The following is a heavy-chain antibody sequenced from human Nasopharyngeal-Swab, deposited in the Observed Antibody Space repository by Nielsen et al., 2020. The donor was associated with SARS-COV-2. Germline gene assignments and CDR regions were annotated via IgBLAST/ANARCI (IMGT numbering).Heavy chain of an antibody. CDR1: GFTFSSYS. CDR3: ARDFGDYTFDY. V-gene: IGHV3-66*01. J-gene: IGHJ4*02. Sequence: GESLKISCAASGFTFSSYSMSWVRQAPGKGLEWVSIIYSDGSTYYADSVKGRFTISRDNSKNTLYLQMNSLKAEDTAVYYCARDFGDYTFDYWGQGTLVTVSS. CDR2: IYSDGST. D-gene: IGHD4-17*01.